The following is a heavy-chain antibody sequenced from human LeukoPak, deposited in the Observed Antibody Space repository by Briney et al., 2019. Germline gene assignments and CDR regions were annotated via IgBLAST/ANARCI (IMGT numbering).Heavy chain of an antibody. CDR2: INPNSSGT. D-gene: IGHD3-16*01. CDR1: GGTFSSYA. J-gene: IGHJ4*02. CDR3: ARGSGELTIDY. V-gene: IGHV1-2*02. Sequence: ASVKVSCKASGGTFSSYAISWVRQAPGQGLEWMGWINPNSSGTNYAQKFQGRVTMTRDTSISTAYMELSRLRSEDTAVYYCARGSGELTIDYWGQGTLVTVSS.